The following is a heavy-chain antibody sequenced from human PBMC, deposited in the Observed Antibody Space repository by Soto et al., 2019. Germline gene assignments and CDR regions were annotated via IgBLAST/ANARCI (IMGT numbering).Heavy chain of an antibody. CDR2: MNPGSGDT. CDR3: ARMETFGSLNWFDP. D-gene: IGHD3-16*01. CDR1: GYSFTNND. Sequence: ASVKVSCKASGYSFTNNDVSWVRQATGQGLEWMGRMNPGSGDTGYAQKFQGRVTMTRDISIATAYMELSSLRSDDTAIYYCARMETFGSLNWFDPWGQGTLVTVSS. J-gene: IGHJ5*02. V-gene: IGHV1-8*01.